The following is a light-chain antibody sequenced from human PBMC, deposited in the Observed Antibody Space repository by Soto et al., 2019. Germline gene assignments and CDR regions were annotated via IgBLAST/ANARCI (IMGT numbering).Light chain of an antibody. V-gene: IGLV1-47*02. CDR3: ASWDDRLGAVI. J-gene: IGLJ2*01. CDR1: SSNIGGTNY. CDR2: SNN. Sequence: QLVLTQPPSASGTPGQKVFISCSGSSSNIGGTNYAYWYQQLPGAAPKLLMHSNNLRPSGVPERISGSKFGTAASLAISGLRSEDEAVYYCASWDDRLGAVIFGGGTKGTVL.